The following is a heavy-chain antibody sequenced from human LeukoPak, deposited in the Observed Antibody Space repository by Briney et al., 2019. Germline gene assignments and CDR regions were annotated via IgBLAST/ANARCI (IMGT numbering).Heavy chain of an antibody. D-gene: IGHD4-11*01. CDR3: ARVRTVTTLAHFDY. CDR1: GYTFTSYG. V-gene: IGHV1-69*06. J-gene: IGHJ4*02. CDR2: IIPIFGTA. Sequence: SVKVSCKASGYTFTSYGISWVRQAPGQGLEWMGGIIPIFGTANYAQKFQGRVTITADKSTSTAYMELSSLRSEDTAVYYCARVRTVTTLAHFDYWGQGTLVTVSS.